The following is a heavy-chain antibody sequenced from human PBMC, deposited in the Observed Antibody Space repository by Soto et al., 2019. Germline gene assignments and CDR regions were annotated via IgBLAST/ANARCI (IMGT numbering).Heavy chain of an antibody. CDR1: GGSISSSSYY. Sequence: SETLSLTCTVSGGSISSSSYYWGWIRQPPGKGLEWIGSIYYSGSTYYNPSLKSRVTISVDTSKNQFSLKLSSVTAADTAVYYCARHGSYGSGSYYFDYWGQGTRVTV. V-gene: IGHV4-39*01. CDR3: ARHGSYGSGSYYFDY. J-gene: IGHJ4*02. CDR2: IYYSGST. D-gene: IGHD3-10*01.